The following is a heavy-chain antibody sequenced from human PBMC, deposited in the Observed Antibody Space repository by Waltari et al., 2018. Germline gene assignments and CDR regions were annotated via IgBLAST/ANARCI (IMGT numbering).Heavy chain of an antibody. CDR1: GFTFSSYA. Sequence: EVQLLESGGGVVQPGGSLRLSCAASGFTFSSYALRWVRQAPGTGLEWLSVIVCTGGMKYHAGSLNGRFTISRDNSKNTLYLQMNSLIAEDTAVYYCANGVYGDYIHYYYYGIDVWGQGTMVTVSS. V-gene: IGHV3-23*01. CDR2: IVCTGGMK. D-gene: IGHD4-17*01. J-gene: IGHJ6*02. CDR3: ANGVYGDYIHYYYYGIDV.